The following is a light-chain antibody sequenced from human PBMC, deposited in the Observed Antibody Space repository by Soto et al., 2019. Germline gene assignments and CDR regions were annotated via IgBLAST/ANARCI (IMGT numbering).Light chain of an antibody. CDR2: DVS. J-gene: IGLJ1*01. CDR1: SSDVGGYSY. V-gene: IGLV2-11*01. CDR3: CSFAGSCTLYV. Sequence: QSVLTQPRSVSGSPGQSVTLSCTGTSSDVGGYSYVSWFQQHPGKAPKLMIYDVSKRPSGVPDRFSGSKSGNTASLTISGLQAEDEADYYCCSFAGSCTLYVFGTGTKLTVL.